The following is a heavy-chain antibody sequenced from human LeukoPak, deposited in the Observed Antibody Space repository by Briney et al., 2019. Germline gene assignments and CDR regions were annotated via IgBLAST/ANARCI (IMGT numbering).Heavy chain of an antibody. V-gene: IGHV1-69*06. D-gene: IGHD2-2*01. J-gene: IGHJ5*02. CDR1: GGTFSSYA. Sequence: ASVKVSCKASGGTFSSYAISWVRQAPGQGLEWMGGIIPIFGTANYAQKFQGSVTITADKSTSTAYMELSSLRSEDTAVYYCARDVGRRGSTSWFDPWGQGTLVTVSS. CDR2: IIPIFGTA. CDR3: ARDVGRRGSTSWFDP.